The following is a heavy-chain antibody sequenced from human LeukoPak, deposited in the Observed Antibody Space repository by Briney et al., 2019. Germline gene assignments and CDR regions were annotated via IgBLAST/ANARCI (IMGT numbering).Heavy chain of an antibody. D-gene: IGHD3-22*01. J-gene: IGHJ4*02. CDR2: ISGSGGST. Sequence: GGSLRLSCAASGFTFSSYAMSWVHQAPGKGLEWVSAISGSGGSTYYADSVKGRFTISRDNSKNTLYLQMNSLRAEDTAVYYCAKRDSSGYYAFFDYWGQGTLVIVSS. CDR1: GFTFSSYA. V-gene: IGHV3-23*01. CDR3: AKRDSSGYYAFFDY.